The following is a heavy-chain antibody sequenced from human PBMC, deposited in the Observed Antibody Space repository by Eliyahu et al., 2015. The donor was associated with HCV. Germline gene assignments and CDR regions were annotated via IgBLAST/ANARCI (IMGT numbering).Heavy chain of an antibody. V-gene: IGHV1-24*01. CDR1: GYTLTDLX. Sequence: QVQLVQSGAEVKKPGASVKVSCKVSGYTLTDLXSHWVRQAPGKGVEGMGGFDPEDGETIYAQKFQGRVTMTEDTSTDTAYMELSSLRSEDTAVYYCATAESSGYYTFDYWGQGTLVTVSS. J-gene: IGHJ4*02. CDR3: ATAESSGYYTFDY. D-gene: IGHD3-22*01. CDR2: FDPEDGET.